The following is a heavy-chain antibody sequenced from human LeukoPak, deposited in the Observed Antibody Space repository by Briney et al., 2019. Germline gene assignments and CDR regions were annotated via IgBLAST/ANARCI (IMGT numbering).Heavy chain of an antibody. D-gene: IGHD4-23*01. V-gene: IGHV4-39*01. CDR1: GGPISSSSYY. J-gene: IGHJ4*02. CDR2: IYYSGST. Sequence: SETLSLTCTVSGGPISSSSYYWGWIRQPPGKGLEWIGSIYYSGSTYYNPSLKSRVTISVDTSKNQFSLKLSSVTAADTAVYYCARSGATVVTPVDYWGQGTLVTVSS. CDR3: ARSGATVVTPVDY.